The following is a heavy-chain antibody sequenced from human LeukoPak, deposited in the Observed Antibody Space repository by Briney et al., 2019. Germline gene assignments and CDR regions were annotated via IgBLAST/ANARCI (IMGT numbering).Heavy chain of an antibody. CDR1: GFTLSSYG. CDR3: AKAQRPSMVRGVIITDPVDY. V-gene: IGHV3-30*18. Sequence: PGGSLRLSCAASGFTLSSYGMHWVRQAPGKGLEWVAVISYDGSNKYYADSVKGRFTISRDNSKNTLYLQMNSLRAEDTAVYYCAKAQRPSMVRGVIITDPVDYWGQGTLVTVSS. CDR2: ISYDGSNK. J-gene: IGHJ4*02. D-gene: IGHD3-10*01.